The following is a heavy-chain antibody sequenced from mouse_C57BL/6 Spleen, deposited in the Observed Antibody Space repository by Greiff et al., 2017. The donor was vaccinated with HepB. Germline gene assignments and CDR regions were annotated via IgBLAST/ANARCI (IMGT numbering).Heavy chain of an antibody. D-gene: IGHD1-1*01. CDR1: GFNIKDDY. Sequence: EVQLQQSGAELVRPGASVKLSCTASGFNIKDDYMPWVKQRPEQGLEWIGWIDPENGDTEYASKFQGKATITADTSSNTAYLQLSSLTSEDTAVYYCTTTKVVDYYAMDYWGQGTSVTVSS. CDR2: IDPENGDT. V-gene: IGHV14-4*01. J-gene: IGHJ4*01. CDR3: TTTKVVDYYAMDY.